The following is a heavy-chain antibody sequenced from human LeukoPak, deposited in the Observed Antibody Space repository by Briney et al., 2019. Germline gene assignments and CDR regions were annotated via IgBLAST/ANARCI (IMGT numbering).Heavy chain of an antibody. CDR2: ITGGGGGT. CDR3: AKARSSGYYHIDY. J-gene: IGHJ4*02. D-gene: IGHD6-19*01. V-gene: IGHV3-23*01. CDR1: GFTFSTYG. Sequence: GGSLRLSCAASGFTFSTYGMSWVRQAPGKGLEWVVSITGGGGGTYYVDFVKGRFTISRDNAKNSLYLQMNSLRAEDTAVYYCAKARSSGYYHIDYWGKGTPVTVSS.